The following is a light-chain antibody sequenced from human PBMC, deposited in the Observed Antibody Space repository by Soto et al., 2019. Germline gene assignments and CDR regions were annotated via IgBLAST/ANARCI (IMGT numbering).Light chain of an antibody. CDR3: QQRSNWPRYT. V-gene: IGKV3-11*01. J-gene: IGKJ2*01. CDR2: DAS. Sequence: EIVLTQSPAPLFLSPGERATLSCRASQSVSSYLAWYQQKPGQAPRLLIYDASNRATGIPARFSGSGSGTDFTLTISSLEPEDFAVYYCQQRSNWPRYTFGQGTKVDIK. CDR1: QSVSSY.